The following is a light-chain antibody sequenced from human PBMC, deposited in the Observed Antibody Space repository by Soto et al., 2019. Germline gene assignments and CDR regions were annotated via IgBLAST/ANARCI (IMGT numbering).Light chain of an antibody. CDR2: GAS. Sequence: ENVLTQSPGTLSLSPGERATLSCRASQSVSSSYLAWYQQKPGQTPRLLIYGASSRATGIPDRFSGSGSGTDFPLTISRLEPEDFAVYYCQQYGTSPQTFGQGTKLEIK. V-gene: IGKV3-20*01. J-gene: IGKJ2*01. CDR3: QQYGTSPQT. CDR1: QSVSSSY.